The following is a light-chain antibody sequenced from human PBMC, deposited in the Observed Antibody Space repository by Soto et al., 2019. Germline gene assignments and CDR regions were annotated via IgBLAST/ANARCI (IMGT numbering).Light chain of an antibody. V-gene: IGKV1-27*01. J-gene: IGKJ1*01. CDR1: QVFSDH. Sequence: DFQMTQSPSSLSASVGDRVTITCRASQVFSDHLAWYQHNPGKVPKLLIYEASTLQSGVTSRFSGGGSGTDFTLTISSLQAEDVATYYCQQYNRSPRTFGQGTKVELK. CDR2: EAS. CDR3: QQYNRSPRT.